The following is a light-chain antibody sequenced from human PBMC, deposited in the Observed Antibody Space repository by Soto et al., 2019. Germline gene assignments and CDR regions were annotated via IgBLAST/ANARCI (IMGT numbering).Light chain of an antibody. J-gene: IGKJ4*01. CDR3: MQALQNPPGPT. V-gene: IGKV2-28*01. Sequence: EIVMTQSPLSLPVTPGEPASISCTSSQSLLHSNGYNYLDWYLQKPGQSPQLLIYLASNRASGVPERFSGSGSGTDLTLKISRVEAEDVGVYHCMQALQNPPGPTFGGGTKVEIK. CDR2: LAS. CDR1: QSLLHSNGYNY.